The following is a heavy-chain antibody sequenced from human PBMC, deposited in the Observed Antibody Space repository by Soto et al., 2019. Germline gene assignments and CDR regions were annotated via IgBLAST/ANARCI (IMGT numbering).Heavy chain of an antibody. J-gene: IGHJ6*02. Sequence: AVVGGTFGGHGCRWIRQPPGKGLEWIGEINHSGSTNYNPSLKSRVTISVDTSKNQFSLKLSSVTAADTAVYYCVWWELLYGMDVWGQGTTVTVSS. CDR1: GGTFGGHG. CDR2: INHSGST. V-gene: IGHV4-34*08. D-gene: IGHD1-26*01. CDR3: VWWELLYGMDV.